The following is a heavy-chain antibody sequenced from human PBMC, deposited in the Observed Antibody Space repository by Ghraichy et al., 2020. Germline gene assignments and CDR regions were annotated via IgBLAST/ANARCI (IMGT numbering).Heavy chain of an antibody. D-gene: IGHD3-10*01. CDR1: GFTFSSYA. V-gene: IGHV3-23*01. CDR2: ISGSGGST. J-gene: IGHJ6*02. Sequence: GGSLRLSCAASGFTFSSYAMSWVRQAPGKGLEWVSAISGSGGSTYYADSVKGRFTISRDNSKNTLYLQMNSLRAEDTAVYYCARAKGELWFGELLNGMDVWGQGTTVTVSS. CDR3: ARAKGELWFGELLNGMDV.